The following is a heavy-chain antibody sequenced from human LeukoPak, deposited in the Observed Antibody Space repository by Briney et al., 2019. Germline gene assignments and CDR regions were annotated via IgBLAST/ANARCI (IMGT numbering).Heavy chain of an antibody. CDR2: ISSSSSYI. Sequence: GGSLRLSCAASGFTFSSYSMNWVRQAPGKGLEWVSSISSSSSYIYYADPVKGRFTISRDNAKNSLYLQMNSLRAEDTAVYYCARVSSSSGHYYYMDVWGKGTTVTVSS. CDR1: GFTFSSYS. D-gene: IGHD6-6*01. V-gene: IGHV3-21*01. CDR3: ARVSSSSGHYYYMDV. J-gene: IGHJ6*03.